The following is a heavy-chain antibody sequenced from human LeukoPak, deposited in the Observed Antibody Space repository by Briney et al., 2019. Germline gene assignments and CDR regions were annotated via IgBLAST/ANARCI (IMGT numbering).Heavy chain of an antibody. J-gene: IGHJ1*01. V-gene: IGHV4-59*01. CDR3: ARGGAARLHFQN. D-gene: IGHD6-6*01. Sequence: PSETLSLTCTVSSGSISIYYWNWIRQPPGKGLEWIGYIYHSGSTNYNPSLQSRVTISVDTSKNQLSLNLNSVTAADTAVYYCARGGAARLHFQNWGQGTLVTVSS. CDR2: IYHSGST. CDR1: SGSISIYY.